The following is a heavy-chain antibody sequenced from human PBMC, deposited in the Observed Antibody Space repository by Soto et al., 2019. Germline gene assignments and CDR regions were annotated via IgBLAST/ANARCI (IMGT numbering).Heavy chain of an antibody. CDR2: IIPIFGTA. Sequence: SVEVSCKASGGSFSSYAISWVRQAPGQGLEWMGGIIPIFGTANYAQKFQGRVTITADESTSTAYMELSSLRSEDTAVYYCAIHTSCYTRACYYGMDVWGQGTTVTVSS. CDR3: AIHTSCYTRACYYGMDV. CDR1: GGSFSSYA. V-gene: IGHV1-69*13. J-gene: IGHJ6*02. D-gene: IGHD2-2*02.